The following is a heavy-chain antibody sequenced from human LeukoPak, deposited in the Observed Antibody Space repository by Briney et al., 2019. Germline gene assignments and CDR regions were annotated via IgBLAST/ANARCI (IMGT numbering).Heavy chain of an antibody. CDR2: INPNSGGT. CDR3: ARAVGGDWAYYFDY. CDR1: GYTFTGYY. D-gene: IGHD2-21*01. J-gene: IGHJ4*02. Sequence: GASVKVSCKASGYTFTGYYMHWVRQAPGQGLEWMGWINPNSGGTNYAQKFQGRVTMTRDTSISTAYMELSRLRSDDTAVYYCARAVGGDWAYYFDYWGQGTLVTVSS. V-gene: IGHV1-2*02.